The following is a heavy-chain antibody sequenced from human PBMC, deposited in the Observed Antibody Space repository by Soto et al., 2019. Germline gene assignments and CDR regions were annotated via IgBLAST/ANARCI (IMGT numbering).Heavy chain of an antibody. CDR1: GYTFTSYA. D-gene: IGHD2-15*01. V-gene: IGHV1-18*01. CDR3: ARDLSGNPGY. J-gene: IGHJ4*02. CDR2: ISPYNGNT. Sequence: ASVKVSCKASGYTFTSYAMHWVRQAPGQGLEWMGWISPYNGNTNYAQKLQGRVTMTTDTSTSTAYMELRSLRSDDTAVYYCARDLSGNPGYWGQGTLVTVSS.